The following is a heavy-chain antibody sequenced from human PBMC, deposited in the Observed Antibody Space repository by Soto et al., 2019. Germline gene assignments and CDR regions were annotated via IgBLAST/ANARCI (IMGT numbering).Heavy chain of an antibody. J-gene: IGHJ4*02. CDR1: GFTFSNYS. V-gene: IGHV3-21*01. CDR3: AREDGYFFSVDY. D-gene: IGHD5-12*01. CDR2: ISSSSTYI. Sequence: PGGSLRLSCAASGFTFSNYSMNWVRQAPGKGLEWVSSISSSSTYIYYADSVKGRFTISRDNAKNSLYLQMNSLRAEDTAVYYCAREDGYFFSVDYWGQGPLVTVSS.